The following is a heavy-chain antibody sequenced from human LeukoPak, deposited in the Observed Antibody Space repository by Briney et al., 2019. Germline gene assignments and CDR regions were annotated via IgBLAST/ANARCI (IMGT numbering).Heavy chain of an antibody. D-gene: IGHD3-22*01. J-gene: IGHJ4*02. CDR1: GGTFSSYA. CDR3: ARDLYDGPYYYDSSGYGPFDY. Sequence: ASVKVSCKASGGTFSSYAISWVRQAPGQGLEWMGGIIPIFGTANYAQKFQGGVTITADESTSTAYMELSSLRSEDTAVYYCARDLYDGPYYYDSSGYGPFDYWGQGTLVTVSS. V-gene: IGHV1-69*13. CDR2: IIPIFGTA.